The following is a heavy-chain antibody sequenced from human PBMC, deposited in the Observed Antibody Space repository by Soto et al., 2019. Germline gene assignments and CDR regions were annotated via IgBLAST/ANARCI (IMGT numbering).Heavy chain of an antibody. J-gene: IGHJ3*02. CDR1: GFTFSSYS. CDR2: ISSSSSYI. V-gene: IGHV3-21*01. Sequence: LRLSCAASGFTFSSYSMKWVRQAPGKGLEWVSSISSSSSYIYYADSVKGRFTISRDNAKNSLYLQMNSLRAEDTAVYYCARVGGGYQLLHAFDIWGQGTMVTVSS. D-gene: IGHD2-2*01. CDR3: ARVGGGYQLLHAFDI.